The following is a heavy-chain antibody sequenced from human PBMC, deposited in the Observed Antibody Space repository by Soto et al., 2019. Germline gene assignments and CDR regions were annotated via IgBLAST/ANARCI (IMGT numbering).Heavy chain of an antibody. CDR3: TEDSTVNLHSYGYGAIYV. D-gene: IGHD4-17*01. Sequence: EVQLVESGGGLVKPGGSLRLSCAASGFTFTNSGMNWVRRAPGTGMEWVGGRRAKTDFWTTDYAAPVPDRVTISRDDSKSTLFMDTNSLRTEDTAVYYCTEDSTVNLHSYGYGAIYVWCQGATVTVS. J-gene: IGHJ6*02. CDR2: RRAKTDFWTT. V-gene: IGHV3-15*07. CDR1: GFTFTNSG.